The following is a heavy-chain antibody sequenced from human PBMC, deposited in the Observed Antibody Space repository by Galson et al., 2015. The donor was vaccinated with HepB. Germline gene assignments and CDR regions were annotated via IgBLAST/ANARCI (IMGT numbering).Heavy chain of an antibody. Sequence: SVKVSCKASGYTFTSYGISWVRQAPGQGLEWMGWISAYNGNTNYAQKLQGRVTMTTDTSTSTAYMELRSLRFDDTAVYYCARDFFPIAAAGEYYFDYWGQGTLVTVSS. CDR1: GYTFTSYG. CDR3: ARDFFPIAAAGEYYFDY. J-gene: IGHJ4*02. D-gene: IGHD6-13*01. V-gene: IGHV1-18*04. CDR2: ISAYNGNT.